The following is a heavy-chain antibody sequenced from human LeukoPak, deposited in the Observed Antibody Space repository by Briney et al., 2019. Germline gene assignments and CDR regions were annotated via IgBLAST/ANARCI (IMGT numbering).Heavy chain of an antibody. CDR1: GASITRRY. CDR3: GRGGGGSYLEYSFDY. D-gene: IGHD3-10*01. J-gene: IGHJ4*02. V-gene: IGHV4-59*11. Sequence: PSETLSLTCTVSGASITRRYWSWIRQPPGKGLELIGYINYSGNTNYNPSLKSRVTISVDTSKNQFSLKLSSVTAADTAVFYCGRGGGGSYLEYSFDYWGQGTLVTVSS. CDR2: INYSGNT.